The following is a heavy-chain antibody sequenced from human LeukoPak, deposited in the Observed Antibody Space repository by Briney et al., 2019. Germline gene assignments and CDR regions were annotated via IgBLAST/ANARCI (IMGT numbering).Heavy chain of an antibody. J-gene: IGHJ4*02. D-gene: IGHD6-19*01. CDR2: ISSSSSYI. Sequence: GGSLRLSCAASGFAFSYYSLSWVRQAPGKGLEWVSSISSSSSYIYYADSVKGRFTISRDNAKNSLYLQMNSLRAEDTAVYYCARVMAGTGGTDYWGQGTLVTVSS. CDR1: GFAFSYYS. CDR3: ARVMAGTGGTDY. V-gene: IGHV3-21*01.